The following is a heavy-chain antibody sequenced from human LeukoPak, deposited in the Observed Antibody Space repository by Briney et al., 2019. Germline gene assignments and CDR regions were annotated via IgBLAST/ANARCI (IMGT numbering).Heavy chain of an antibody. J-gene: IGHJ4*02. D-gene: IGHD5-18*01. Sequence: SETLSLTCTVSGDSVSSGSYYWSWIRQPPGKGLEWIGYIYYSGSTNYNPSLKSRVTISVDTSKNQFSLKLSSVTAADTAVYYCARGGGDSYGEFDYWGQGTLVTVSS. CDR3: ARGGGDSYGEFDY. V-gene: IGHV4-61*01. CDR2: IYYSGST. CDR1: GDSVSSGSYY.